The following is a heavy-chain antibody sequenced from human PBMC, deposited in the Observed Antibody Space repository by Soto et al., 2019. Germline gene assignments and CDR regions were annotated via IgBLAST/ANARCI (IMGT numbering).Heavy chain of an antibody. D-gene: IGHD1-1*01. CDR2: MNPNTGNS. CDR1: GYTFTSYY. CDR3: ARRAETNGWNGFGADKYYFDF. J-gene: IGHJ4*02. Sequence: ASVKVSCKASGYTFTSYYIYWVRQATGQGLECMGWMNPNTGNSGYAQKFQGRVTMTSDTSISTAHMELSSLRSEDTAVYYCARRAETNGWNGFGADKYYFDFWGQGTLVTVSS. V-gene: IGHV1-8*01.